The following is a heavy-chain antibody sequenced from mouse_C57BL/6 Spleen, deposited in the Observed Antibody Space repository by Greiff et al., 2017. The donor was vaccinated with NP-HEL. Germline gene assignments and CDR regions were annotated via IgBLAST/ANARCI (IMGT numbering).Heavy chain of an antibody. CDR1: GFTFSDYG. D-gene: IGHD1-1*01. Sequence: EVQGVESGGGLVKPGGSLKLSCAASGFTFSDYGMHWVRQAPEKGLEWVAYISSGSSTIYYADTVKGRFTISRDNAKNTLFLQMTSLRSEDTAMYYCARQGDYYGSSFAYWGQGTLVTVSA. CDR3: ARQGDYYGSSFAY. V-gene: IGHV5-17*01. CDR2: ISSGSSTI. J-gene: IGHJ3*01.